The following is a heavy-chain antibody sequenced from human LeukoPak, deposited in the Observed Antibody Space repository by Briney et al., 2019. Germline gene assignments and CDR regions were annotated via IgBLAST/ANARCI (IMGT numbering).Heavy chain of an antibody. Sequence: GGSLRLSCAASGFTFSSYWMSWVRQAPGKGLEWVANIKQDGSEKFYVDSVKGRFTISRDNAKNSLYLQMNSLRAEDTAVYYCARESYYGSGILYFFDYWGQGTLVTASS. CDR2: IKQDGSEK. V-gene: IGHV3-7*01. D-gene: IGHD3-10*01. CDR1: GFTFSSYW. CDR3: ARESYYGSGILYFFDY. J-gene: IGHJ4*02.